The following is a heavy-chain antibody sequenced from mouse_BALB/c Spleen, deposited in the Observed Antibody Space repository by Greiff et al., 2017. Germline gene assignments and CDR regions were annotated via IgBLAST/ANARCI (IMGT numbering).Heavy chain of an antibody. CDR1: GFTFSDYY. Sequence: EVHLVESGGGLVKPGGSLKLSCAASGFTFSDYYMYWVRQTPEKRLEWVATISDGGSYTYYPDSVKGRFTISRDNAKNNLYLQMSSLKSEDTAMYYCERVGYAMDYWGQGTSVTVSS. CDR2: ISDGGSYT. J-gene: IGHJ4*01. V-gene: IGHV5-4*02. CDR3: ERVGYAMDY.